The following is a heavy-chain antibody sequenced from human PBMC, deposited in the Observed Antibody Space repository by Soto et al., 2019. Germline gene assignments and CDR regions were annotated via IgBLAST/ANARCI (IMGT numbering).Heavy chain of an antibody. J-gene: IGHJ4*02. Sequence: SETLSLTCTVSGGSISPYYWGWIRQPPGKGPEWIGYIYYTGSTKYNPSLKSRVTILLDTSKRQFSLKLSSVTAADTAVYYCARDRGVYTSYGLGSADYWGQGTLVTVSS. CDR3: ARDRGVYTSYGLGSADY. D-gene: IGHD5-18*01. V-gene: IGHV4-59*01. CDR1: GGSISPYY. CDR2: IYYTGST.